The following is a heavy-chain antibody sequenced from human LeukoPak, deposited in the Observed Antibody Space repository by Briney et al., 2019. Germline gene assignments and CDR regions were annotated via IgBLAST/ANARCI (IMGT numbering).Heavy chain of an antibody. V-gene: IGHV3-53*01. CDR3: ASRQVA. CDR2: LYSNGGA. CDR1: GFTFSTYS. J-gene: IGHJ4*02. Sequence: PGGSLRLSCAASGFTFSTYSMNWVRQAPGKGLEWVSLLYSNGGAYYANSVKGRFTISRDTSKNTLYLQMNSLRAEDTAVYYCASRQVAGGRGTLVIVSS.